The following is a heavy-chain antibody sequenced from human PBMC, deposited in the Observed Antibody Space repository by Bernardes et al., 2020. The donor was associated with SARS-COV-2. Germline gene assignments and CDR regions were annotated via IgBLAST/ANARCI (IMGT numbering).Heavy chain of an antibody. CDR3: VKESSYVAFRTADY. Sequence: GGTLTLSCEVSGVTFSDCCMHWVRQPPGKGLEWVAEVTYAGEKRYDGSRKGRFTISRDNFKKTLDLQMNNLRVDDTAVYYCVKESSYVAFRTADYWGHGTLVTVSS. D-gene: IGHD3-16*01. CDR1: GVTFSDCC. J-gene: IGHJ4*01. V-gene: IGHV3-30*18. CDR2: VTYAGEK.